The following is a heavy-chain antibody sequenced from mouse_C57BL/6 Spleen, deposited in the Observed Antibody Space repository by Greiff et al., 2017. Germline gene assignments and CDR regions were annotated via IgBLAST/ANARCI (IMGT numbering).Heavy chain of an antibody. CDR1: GYTFTSYW. V-gene: IGHV1-61*01. Sequence: VQLQQPGAELVRPGSSVKLSCKASGYTFTSYWMDWVKQRPGQGLEWIGNIYPSDSETHYNQKFKDKATLTVDKSSSTAYMQLSSLTSEDSAVYYCARRDSSGYEAMDYWGQGTSVTVSA. J-gene: IGHJ4*01. CDR3: ARRDSSGYEAMDY. D-gene: IGHD3-2*02. CDR2: IYPSDSET.